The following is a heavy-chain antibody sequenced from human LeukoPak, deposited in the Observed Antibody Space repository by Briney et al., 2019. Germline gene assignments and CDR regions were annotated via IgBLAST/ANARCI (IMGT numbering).Heavy chain of an antibody. CDR1: GYTFTSYG. D-gene: IGHD2-2*03. J-gene: IGHJ5*02. V-gene: IGHV1-18*01. CDR2: ISAYNGNT. Sequence: ASVKVSCKDSGYTFTSYGISWVRQAPGQGLEWMGWISAYNGNTNYAQKLQGRVTMTTDTSTSTAYMELRSLRSDDTAVYYCARVGIVVVPAAISLGWFDPWGQGTLVTVSS. CDR3: ARVGIVVVPAAISLGWFDP.